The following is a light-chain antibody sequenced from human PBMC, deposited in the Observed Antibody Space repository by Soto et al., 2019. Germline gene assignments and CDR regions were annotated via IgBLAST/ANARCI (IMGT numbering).Light chain of an antibody. J-gene: IGLJ2*01. V-gene: IGLV1-40*01. CDR3: QSYDSSLSGSVV. Sequence: QYVLTQPPSVSGAPGQRVTISCTGSSINIGAGYDVHWYQQLPGTAPKLLIYGNSNRPSGVPDRFSGSKSGTSASLAITGLQAEDEADYYCQSYDSSLSGSVVFGGGTKLTAL. CDR1: SINIGAGYD. CDR2: GNS.